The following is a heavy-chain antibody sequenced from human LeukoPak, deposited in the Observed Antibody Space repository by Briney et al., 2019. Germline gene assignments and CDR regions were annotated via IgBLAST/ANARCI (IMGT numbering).Heavy chain of an antibody. CDR1: GFTFSSSG. D-gene: IGHD6-6*01. Sequence: PGGSLRLSCAASGFTFSSSGMHWVRQAPGKGLEWVTFIRYDGSNKYYADSVKGRFTISRDNSKNTLYLQMNSLRVEDTAVYYCAKGFDYSSSSWGQGTLVTVSS. V-gene: IGHV3-30*02. CDR2: IRYDGSNK. CDR3: AKGFDYSSSS. J-gene: IGHJ5*02.